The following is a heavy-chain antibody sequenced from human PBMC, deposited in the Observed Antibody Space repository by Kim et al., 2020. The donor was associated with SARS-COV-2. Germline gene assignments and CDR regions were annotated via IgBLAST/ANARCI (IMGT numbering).Heavy chain of an antibody. J-gene: IGHJ4*02. V-gene: IGHV3-30*13. CDR3: ARAIGVFWLTQSFTSLSY. Sequence: VKARFTLSRDSSKNRLYFQMSSLSAEDTAVYYCARAIGVFWLTQSFTSLSYWGQGTLVTVSS. D-gene: IGHD3-16*01.